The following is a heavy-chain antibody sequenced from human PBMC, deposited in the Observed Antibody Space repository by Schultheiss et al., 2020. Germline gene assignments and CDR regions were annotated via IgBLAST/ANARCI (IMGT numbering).Heavy chain of an antibody. D-gene: IGHD3-3*01. Sequence: GGSLRLSCAASGFTFSSYAMHWVRQAPGKGLEWVAVISYDGSNKYYADSVKGRFTISRDNSKNTLYLQMNSLRAEDTAVYYCARDFWSGKTSYGMDVWGQGTTVNVYS. J-gene: IGHJ6*02. CDR3: ARDFWSGKTSYGMDV. CDR1: GFTFSSYA. CDR2: ISYDGSNK. V-gene: IGHV3-30*04.